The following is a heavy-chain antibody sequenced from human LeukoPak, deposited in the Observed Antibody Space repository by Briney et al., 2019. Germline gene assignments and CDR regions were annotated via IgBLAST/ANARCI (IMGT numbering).Heavy chain of an antibody. J-gene: IGHJ6*02. V-gene: IGHV4-59*08. D-gene: IGHD6-19*01. Sequence: PSETLSLTCTVSGGSISSYYWSWIRQPPGKGLEWIGYIYYSGSTNYNPSLKSRVTISVDTSKNQFSLKLSSVTAADTAVYYCASPGMYSSGWYESSYYGMDVWGQGTTVTVSS. CDR2: IYYSGST. CDR3: ASPGMYSSGWYESSYYGMDV. CDR1: GGSISSYY.